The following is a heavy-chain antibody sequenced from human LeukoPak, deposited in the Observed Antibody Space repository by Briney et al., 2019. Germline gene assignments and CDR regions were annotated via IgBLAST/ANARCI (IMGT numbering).Heavy chain of an antibody. CDR3: ARGLFTIFGVVIISPELLY. CDR1: GYTFTGYY. Sequence: ASVKVSCKASGYTFTGYYMHWVRQAPGQGLEWMGWINPNSGGTNYAQKFQGRVTMTRDTPISTAYMELSRLRSDDTAVYYCARGLFTIFGVVIISPELLYWGQGTLVTVSS. CDR2: INPNSGGT. V-gene: IGHV1-2*02. D-gene: IGHD3-3*01. J-gene: IGHJ4*02.